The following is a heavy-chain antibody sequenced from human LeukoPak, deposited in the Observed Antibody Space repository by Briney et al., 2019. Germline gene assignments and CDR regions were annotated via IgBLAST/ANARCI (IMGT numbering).Heavy chain of an antibody. CDR1: GDTVSSKSGA. D-gene: IGHD3-16*01. Sequence: SQTLSLTCVISGDTVSSKSGAWNWIRQSPSRGLEWLGRTYYRSEWFNDYEESVKSRIIINADTSKNQISLQLKPVSPEDTAVYYCASEQGGSFHHWGQGTLVFVSS. J-gene: IGHJ1*01. CDR2: TYYRSEWFN. CDR3: ASEQGGSFHH. V-gene: IGHV6-1*01.